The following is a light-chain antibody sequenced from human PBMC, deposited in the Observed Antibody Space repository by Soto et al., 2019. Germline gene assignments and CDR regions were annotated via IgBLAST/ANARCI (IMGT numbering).Light chain of an antibody. CDR1: SSDVGGYNY. J-gene: IGLJ2*01. V-gene: IGLV2-14*01. CDR2: DVS. CDR3: SSYTSSSYPDLV. Sequence: QYARTQPASVSGSPGQSSTSSCTGTSSDVGGYNYVSWYQQHPGKAPKLIIYDVSNRPSGVSNRFSGSKSGNTASLTISWLQAEDDADCYCSSYTSSSYPDLVFCGGTKVTVL.